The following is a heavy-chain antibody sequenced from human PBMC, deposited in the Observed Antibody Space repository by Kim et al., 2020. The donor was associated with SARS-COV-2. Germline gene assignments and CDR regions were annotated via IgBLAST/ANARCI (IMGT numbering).Heavy chain of an antibody. J-gene: IGHJ3*02. V-gene: IGHV1-3*01. D-gene: IGHD6-6*01. CDR2: NT. Sequence: NTKYSQKFQGRVTITRDTSASTAYMELSSLRSEDTAVYYCARERPDAFDIWGQGTMVTVSS. CDR3: ARERPDAFDI.